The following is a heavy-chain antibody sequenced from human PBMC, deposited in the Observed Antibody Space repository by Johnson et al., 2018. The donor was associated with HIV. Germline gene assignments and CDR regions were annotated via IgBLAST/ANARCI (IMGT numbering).Heavy chain of an antibody. CDR2: IYASGDT. J-gene: IGHJ3*02. V-gene: IGHV3-66*01. D-gene: IGHD6-19*01. CDR3: ARGLIAVAGFDAFDI. CDR1: GFTVSSNY. Sequence: VQLVESGGGLVQPGGSLRLSCVASGFTVSSNYMSWVRQAPGKGLEWVSVIYASGDTYHAASVKGRFTISRENAKNSLYLQMNSLRAGDTAVYYCARGLIAVAGFDAFDIWGQGTMVTVSS.